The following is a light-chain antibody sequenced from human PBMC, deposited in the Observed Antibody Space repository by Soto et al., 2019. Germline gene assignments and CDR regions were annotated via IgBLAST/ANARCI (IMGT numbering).Light chain of an antibody. J-gene: IGKJ2*01. CDR2: DAS. CDR3: QQYDSLLYT. CDR1: QDIRYF. Sequence: DIQMTQSPSSLSASVGDRVTLTCQASQDIRYFLNWYQQKPGKAPKLLIYDASNLEIGVPSRFSGGGSGTEFTFTITSLQPEDVETYYCQQYDSLLYTFGQGTKVEI. V-gene: IGKV1-33*01.